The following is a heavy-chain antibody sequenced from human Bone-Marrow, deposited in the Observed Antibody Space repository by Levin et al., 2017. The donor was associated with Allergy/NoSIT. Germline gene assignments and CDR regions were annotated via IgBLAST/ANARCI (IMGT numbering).Heavy chain of an antibody. CDR1: GFTFSSYA. J-gene: IGHJ6*04. Sequence: GGSLRLSCAASGFTFSSYAMHWVRQAPGKGLEWVAVISYDGSNKYYADSVKGRFTISRDNSKNTLYLQMNSLRAEDTAVYYCARVPSPLYYDFWSGYYTEGYGMDVWGRGTTVTVAS. D-gene: IGHD3-3*01. V-gene: IGHV3-30-3*01. CDR2: ISYDGSNK. CDR3: ARVPSPLYYDFWSGYYTEGYGMDV.